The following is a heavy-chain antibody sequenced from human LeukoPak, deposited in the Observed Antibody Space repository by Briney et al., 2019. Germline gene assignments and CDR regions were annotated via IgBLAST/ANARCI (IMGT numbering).Heavy chain of an antibody. CDR1: GFTFSSYS. CDR3: ARCLSYGNACDI. Sequence: PGGSLRLSCAASGFTFSSYSMNWVRQAPGKGLEWVSSIISSSSCIYYADSVKGRFTIFRDNAKNSLYLQMNSVRAEDTAVYYCARCLSYGNACDIWGQGTMVTVSS. D-gene: IGHD4-17*01. CDR2: IISSSSCI. J-gene: IGHJ3*02. V-gene: IGHV3-21*01.